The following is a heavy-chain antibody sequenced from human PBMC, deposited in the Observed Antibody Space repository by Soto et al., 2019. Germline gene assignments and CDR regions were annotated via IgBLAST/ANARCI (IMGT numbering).Heavy chain of an antibody. CDR2: IWYDGSNK. D-gene: IGHD3-22*01. J-gene: IGHJ4*02. V-gene: IGHV3-33*01. CDR3: ARDLDYDSSGYYTPFDY. Sequence: PGGSLRLSCAASGFTFSSYVMHWVRQAPGKGLEWVAVIWYDGSNKYYADSVKGRFTISRDNSKNTLYLQMNSLRAEDTAVYYCARDLDYDSSGYYTPFDYWGQGTLVTVSS. CDR1: GFTFSSYV.